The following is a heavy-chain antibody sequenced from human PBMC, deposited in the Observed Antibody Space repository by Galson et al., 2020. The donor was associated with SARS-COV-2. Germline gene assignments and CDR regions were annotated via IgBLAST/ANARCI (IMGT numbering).Heavy chain of an antibody. CDR1: GGSISSGGYY. Sequence: SQTLSLTCTVSGGSISSGGYYWSWIRQHPGKGLEWIGYIYYSGSTYYNPSLKSRVTISVDTSKNQFSLKLSSVTAADTAVYYCARESYSNKRVDYWGQGTLVTVSS. CDR3: ARESYSNKRVDY. CDR2: IYYSGST. J-gene: IGHJ4*02. V-gene: IGHV4-31*03. D-gene: IGHD4-4*01.